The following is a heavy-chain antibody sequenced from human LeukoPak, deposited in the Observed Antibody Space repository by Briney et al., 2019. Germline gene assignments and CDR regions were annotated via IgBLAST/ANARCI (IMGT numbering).Heavy chain of an antibody. J-gene: IGHJ5*02. V-gene: IGHV3-30*02. CDR1: GFTFNTYG. CDR2: IRHDGSNK. D-gene: IGHD2-2*01. Sequence: GGSLRLSCAASGFTFNTYGMHWVRQVPGKGLEWVAFIRHDGSNKYYADSVKGRFTVSRDNSKNTLYLQMNSLRAEDTAVFYCAKDGTRLVVVPAAWGQGTLVTVSS. CDR3: AKDGTRLVVVPAA.